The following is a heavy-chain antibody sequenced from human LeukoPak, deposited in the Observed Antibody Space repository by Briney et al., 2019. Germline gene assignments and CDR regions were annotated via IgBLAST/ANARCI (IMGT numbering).Heavy chain of an antibody. CDR1: GYTFTSYY. J-gene: IGHJ4*02. D-gene: IGHD3-22*01. CDR3: ARGRGVHDSHTYDYFDY. V-gene: IGHV1-46*01. Sequence: GASVKVSCTASGYTFTSYYSHWVRQTPGQGLEWMGIINPAGGSTTYAQKFQGSRLTLTRDTSTSTVYMELSSLRSEDTAVYYCARGRGVHDSHTYDYFDYWGQGSLVTVSS. CDR2: INPAGGST.